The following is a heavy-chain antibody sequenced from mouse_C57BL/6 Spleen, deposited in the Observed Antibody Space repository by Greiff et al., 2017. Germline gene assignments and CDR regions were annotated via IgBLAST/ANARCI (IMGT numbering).Heavy chain of an antibody. CDR2: INSDGGST. CDR3: ARLLRPYYAMDY. CDR1: EYEFPSHD. Sequence: EVHLVESGGGLVQPGESLKLSCESNEYEFPSHDMSWVRKTPEKRLELVAAINSDGGSTYYPDTMERRFIISSDNTKKTLYLQMSSLRAEDTALYYCARLLRPYYAMDYWGQGTSVTVSS. V-gene: IGHV5-2*01. D-gene: IGHD1-1*01. J-gene: IGHJ4*01.